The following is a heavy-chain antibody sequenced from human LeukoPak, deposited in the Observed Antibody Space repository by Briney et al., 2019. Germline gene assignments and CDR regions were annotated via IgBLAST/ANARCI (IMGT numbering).Heavy chain of an antibody. D-gene: IGHD6-19*01. CDR3: ARDLGAVAGPFDY. J-gene: IGHJ4*02. V-gene: IGHV1-69*13. CDR1: GYTLTELS. Sequence: SVKVSCKVSGYTLTELSMHWVRQAPGQGLEWMGGIIPIFGTANYAQKFQGRVTITADESTSTAYMELSSLRSEDTAVYYCARDLGAVAGPFDYWGQGTLVTVSS. CDR2: IIPIFGTA.